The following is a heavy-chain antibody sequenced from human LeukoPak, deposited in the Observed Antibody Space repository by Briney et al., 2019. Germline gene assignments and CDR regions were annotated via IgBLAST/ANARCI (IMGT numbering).Heavy chain of an antibody. CDR2: IKSDGSIT. Sequence: WVXXAXGKXXXWVSRIKSDGSITNYADSVKGRFTISRDNAKNTLYLQMNSLRVEDTAVYYCARDSSGWFDPWGQGTLVTVSS. D-gene: IGHD6-19*01. V-gene: IGHV3-74*01. CDR3: ARDSSGWFDP. J-gene: IGHJ5*02.